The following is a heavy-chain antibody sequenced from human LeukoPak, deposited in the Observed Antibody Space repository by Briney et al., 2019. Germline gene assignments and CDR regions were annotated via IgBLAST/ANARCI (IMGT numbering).Heavy chain of an antibody. V-gene: IGHV4-59*01. J-gene: IGHJ4*02. D-gene: IGHD2-21*02. CDR3: ARDSEYCGGDCYSVY. Sequence: SETLSLTCTVSGGSISSYYWSWIRQPPGKGLEWIGYIYYSGSTNYNPSLKSRVTISVDTSKNQFSLKLSSVTAADTAVYYCARDSEYCGGDCYSVYWGQGTLVTVSS. CDR2: IYYSGST. CDR1: GGSISSYY.